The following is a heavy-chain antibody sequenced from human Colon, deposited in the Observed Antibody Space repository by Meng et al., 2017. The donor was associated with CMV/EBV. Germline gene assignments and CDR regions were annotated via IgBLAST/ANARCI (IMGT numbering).Heavy chain of an antibody. CDR2: INSDGKTT. Sequence: VHLVESGGGVVQPGRSLRLSCAASGFSFSSYWMYWVRQVPGKGLVWVSRINSDGKTTNYAGSVRGRFTISRDSAKNTLYLEMNSLRVEDTAVYYCIRDFVGITEFWGQGTLVTVSS. CDR1: GFSFSSYW. CDR3: IRDFVGITEF. D-gene: IGHD1-26*01. V-gene: IGHV3-74*02. J-gene: IGHJ4*02.